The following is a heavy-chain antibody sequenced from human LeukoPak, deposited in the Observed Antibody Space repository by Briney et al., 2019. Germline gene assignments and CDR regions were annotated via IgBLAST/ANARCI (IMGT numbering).Heavy chain of an antibody. D-gene: IGHD7-27*01. V-gene: IGHV3-48*04. Sequence: GGSLSLSCAASGFTFSTYAMKWVRQAPGKGLEWVSYISSSSSTIYYADSVRGRFTISRDNAKNSLYLQMNSLRAEDTAVYYCARDNWGPDYWGQGILVTVSS. CDR1: GFTFSTYA. CDR3: ARDNWGPDY. J-gene: IGHJ4*02. CDR2: ISSSSSTI.